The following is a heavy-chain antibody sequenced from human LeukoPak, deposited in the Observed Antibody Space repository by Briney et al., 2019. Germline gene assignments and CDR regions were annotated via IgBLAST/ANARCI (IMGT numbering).Heavy chain of an antibody. J-gene: IGHJ4*02. CDR1: GYTFTSYG. Sequence: GASVKVSCKASGYTFTSYGISWVRQAPGQGLEWMGWISAYNGNTNYAQKLQGRVTMTTDTSTTTAYMEVRSLTSDDTAVFYCARAGDDVVVPHGLLDNWGQGTLVTVSS. V-gene: IGHV1-18*01. CDR2: ISAYNGNT. CDR3: ARAGDDVVVPHGLLDN. D-gene: IGHD2-21*01.